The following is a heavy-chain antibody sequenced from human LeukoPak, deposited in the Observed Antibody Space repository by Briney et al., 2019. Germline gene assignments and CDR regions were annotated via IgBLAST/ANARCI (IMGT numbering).Heavy chain of an antibody. Sequence: PGGSLRLSCAASGFTFSSYAMSWVRQAPGKGLEWVSAISGSGGSTYYADSVKGRFTISRDNSKNTLYLQMNSLRAEDTAVYYCAKDPYSYGYTYYFDYWGQGTLVTVSS. CDR1: GFTFSSYA. CDR3: AKDPYSYGYTYYFDY. V-gene: IGHV3-23*01. D-gene: IGHD5-18*01. J-gene: IGHJ4*02. CDR2: ISGSGGST.